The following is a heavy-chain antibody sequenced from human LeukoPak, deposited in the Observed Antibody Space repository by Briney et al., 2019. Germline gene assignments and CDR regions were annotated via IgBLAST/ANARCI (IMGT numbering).Heavy chain of an antibody. D-gene: IGHD3-22*01. CDR3: AKMGASSGYSPIDY. V-gene: IGHV1-18*01. Sequence: ASVKVSCKASGYTFTTYYIGWVRQAPGQGPEWMGWISVYNGNTNYAQRLQGRVTMTTDTSTSTAYMELRSLRSDDTAVYYCAKMGASSGYSPIDYWGQGTLVTVSS. CDR2: ISVYNGNT. J-gene: IGHJ4*02. CDR1: GYTFTTYY.